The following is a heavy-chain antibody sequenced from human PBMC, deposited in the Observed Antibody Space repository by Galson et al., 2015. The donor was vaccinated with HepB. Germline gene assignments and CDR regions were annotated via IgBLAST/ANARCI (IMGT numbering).Heavy chain of an antibody. CDR2: ISAHSGNT. V-gene: IGHV1-18*04. Sequence: SVKVSCKASGYTFTTYGISWVRQAPGQGLEWMGWISAHSGNTNYAQNLQGRVTLTTDTSTSTAYMELRSLTSDDTAVYYCARDSRVYASSGYMGGPDYFYYGMDVWGQGTTVTVSS. J-gene: IGHJ6*02. CDR3: ARDSRVYASSGYMGGPDYFYYGMDV. CDR1: GYTFTTYG. D-gene: IGHD6-13*01.